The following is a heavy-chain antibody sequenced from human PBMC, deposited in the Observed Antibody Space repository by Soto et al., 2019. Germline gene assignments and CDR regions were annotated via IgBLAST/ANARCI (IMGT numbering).Heavy chain of an antibody. Sequence: LRLSCAASGFTFSSYEMNWVRQAPGKGLEWVSYISSSGNTIYYADSVKGRFTISRDSAKNSLYLQMNSLRAEDTAVYYCARGGRIYDISDYGIDYWGQGTLVTVSS. CDR2: ISSSGNTI. CDR3: ARGGRIYDISDYGIDY. CDR1: GFTFSSYE. V-gene: IGHV3-48*03. D-gene: IGHD3-22*01. J-gene: IGHJ4*02.